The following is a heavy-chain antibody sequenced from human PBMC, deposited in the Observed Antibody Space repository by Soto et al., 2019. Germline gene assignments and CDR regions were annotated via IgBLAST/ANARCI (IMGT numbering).Heavy chain of an antibody. D-gene: IGHD4-17*01. CDR1: GGSISSSSYY. Sequence: QLQLQESGPGLVKPSETLSLTCTVSGGSISSSSYYWGWIRQPPGKGLEWIGCIYYSGSTYYHPSLMGRVTVSVDTSKNQFSLKLSSVTAADTAVYYCARPYGDRDYWGQGTLVTVSS. CDR3: ARPYGDRDY. J-gene: IGHJ4*02. V-gene: IGHV4-39*01. CDR2: IYYSGST.